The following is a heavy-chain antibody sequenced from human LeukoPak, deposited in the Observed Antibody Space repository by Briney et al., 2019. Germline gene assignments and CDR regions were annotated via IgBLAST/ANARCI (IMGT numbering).Heavy chain of an antibody. Sequence: ASVTVSCKGCGYTFTDYYMHWVRQPPGQGLEGVGWINPKSGCANYEQKFLGRVTITRDTSISTGYMELSRLRSDDTAVYYCARAPYDFWSGYHPYDYYYGMDVWGQGTTVTASS. V-gene: IGHV1-2*02. CDR3: ARAPYDFWSGYHPYDYYYGMDV. J-gene: IGHJ6*02. CDR1: GYTFTDYY. CDR2: INPKSGCA. D-gene: IGHD3-3*01.